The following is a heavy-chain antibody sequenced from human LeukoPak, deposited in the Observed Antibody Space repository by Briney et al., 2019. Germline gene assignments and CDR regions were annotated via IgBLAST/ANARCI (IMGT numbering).Heavy chain of an antibody. D-gene: IGHD3-22*01. CDR3: TYTVAYYDSSGYPPLPYDY. Sequence: GGSLRLSCAASGFTFTNAWMSWVRQAPGKGLEWVGRVKSKTDGGTTDYAAPVKGRFTISRNESKNTLYLQMNSLKTEDTAVYYCTYTVAYYDSSGYPPLPYDYWGQGTLVTVSS. V-gene: IGHV3-15*01. CDR2: VKSKTDGGTT. CDR1: GFTFTNAW. J-gene: IGHJ4*02.